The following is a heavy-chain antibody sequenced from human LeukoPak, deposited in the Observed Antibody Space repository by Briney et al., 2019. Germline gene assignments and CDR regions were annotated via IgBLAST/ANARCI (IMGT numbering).Heavy chain of an antibody. V-gene: IGHV3-7*01. CDR2: IKQDGSEK. CDR1: GFTFSSYA. J-gene: IGHJ4*02. D-gene: IGHD5-18*01. CDR3: ARDRDSYGYYFDY. Sequence: GGSLRLSCAASGFTFSSYAMSWVRQAPGKGLEWVANIKQDGSEKYYVDSVKGRFTISRDNAKNSLYLQMNSLRAEDTAVYYCARDRDSYGYYFDYWGQGTLVTVSS.